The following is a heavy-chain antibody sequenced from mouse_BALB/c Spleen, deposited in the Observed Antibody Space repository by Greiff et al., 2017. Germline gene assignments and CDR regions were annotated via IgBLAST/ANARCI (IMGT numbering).Heavy chain of an antibody. D-gene: IGHD2-14*01. V-gene: IGHV5-17*02. Sequence: EVQVVESGGGLVQPGGSRKLSCAASGFTFSSFGMHWVRQAPEKGLEWVAYISSGSSTNYYADTVKGRFTISRDNPKNTLFLQMTSLRSEDTAMYYCARGYDDRGYAMDYWGQGTSVTVSS. CDR3: ARGYDDRGYAMDY. J-gene: IGHJ4*01. CDR2: ISSGSSTN. CDR1: GFTFSSFG.